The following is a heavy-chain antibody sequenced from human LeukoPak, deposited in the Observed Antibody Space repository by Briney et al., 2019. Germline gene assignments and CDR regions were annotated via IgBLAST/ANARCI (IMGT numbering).Heavy chain of an antibody. D-gene: IGHD3-10*01. CDR1: GYTFTGYY. Sequence: ASVKVSCKASGYTFTGYYMHWVRQAPGQGLEWMGWINPNSGGTNYAQKFQGRVTMTRDTSISTAYMELSRLRSDDTAVYYCARVRVTMVRGVISPPDYWGQGTLVTVSS. CDR3: ARVRVTMVRGVISPPDY. CDR2: INPNSGGT. V-gene: IGHV1-2*02. J-gene: IGHJ4*02.